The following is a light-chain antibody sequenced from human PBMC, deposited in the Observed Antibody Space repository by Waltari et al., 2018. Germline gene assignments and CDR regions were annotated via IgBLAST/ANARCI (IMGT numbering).Light chain of an antibody. V-gene: IGKV1-5*03. Sequence: EIEMTETHSILSASVGDRVHSTCRASQSIYKWLAWYQQKPGKAPKLLIYKASTLEGGVPSRFSGSGSGTEFTLTISRLLPDDFATYYCQQYNTYPYTFGQGSKLGI. CDR3: QQYNTYPYT. CDR1: QSIYKW. J-gene: IGKJ2*01. CDR2: KAS.